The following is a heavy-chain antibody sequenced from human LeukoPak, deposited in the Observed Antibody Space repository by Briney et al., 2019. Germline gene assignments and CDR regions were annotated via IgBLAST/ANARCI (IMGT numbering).Heavy chain of an antibody. CDR3: AKDSQLSPAFDI. CDR2: ISGSGGST. D-gene: IGHD1-1*01. V-gene: IGHV3-23*01. J-gene: IGHJ3*02. CDR1: RFTFSSYA. Sequence: GGSLRLSCAASRFTFSSYAISWVRQAPGKGLEWVSAISGSGGSTYYADCVKGRFTISRDNSKNTLYLQMNSLRAEDTAVYYCAKDSQLSPAFDIWGQGTMVTVSS.